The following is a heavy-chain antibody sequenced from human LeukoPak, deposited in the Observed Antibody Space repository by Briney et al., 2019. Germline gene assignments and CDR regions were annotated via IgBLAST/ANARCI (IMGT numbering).Heavy chain of an antibody. Sequence: GGSRRLSCAASGFTFDEYAMHWVRQAPGKGLEWVSGISWNSGSIGYADSVKGRFTISRDNAKNSLYLQMNSLRAEDMALYYCAKDTVTGSRGAFDIWGQGTMVTVSS. J-gene: IGHJ3*02. D-gene: IGHD1-20*01. CDR2: ISWNSGSI. CDR3: AKDTVTGSRGAFDI. CDR1: GFTFDEYA. V-gene: IGHV3-9*03.